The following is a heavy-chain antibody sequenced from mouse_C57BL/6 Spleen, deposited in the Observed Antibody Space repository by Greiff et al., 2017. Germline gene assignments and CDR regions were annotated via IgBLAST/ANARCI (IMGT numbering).Heavy chain of an antibody. D-gene: IGHD2-4*01. J-gene: IGHJ4*01. CDR1: GYTFTSYW. Sequence: QVQLQQPGAELVMPGASVKLSCKASGYTFTSYWTHWVKQRPGQGLEWIGEIDPSDSYTNYNQKFKGKSTLTVYKSSSTAYMQLSSLTSEDSAVYYCAGAGLRRGFYAMDYWGQGTSVTVSS. CDR3: AGAGLRRGFYAMDY. V-gene: IGHV1-69*01. CDR2: IDPSDSYT.